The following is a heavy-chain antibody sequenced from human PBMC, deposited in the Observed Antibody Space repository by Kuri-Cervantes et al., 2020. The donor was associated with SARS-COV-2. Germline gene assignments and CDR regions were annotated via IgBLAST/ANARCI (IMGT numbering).Heavy chain of an antibody. CDR2: INAGNGNT. Sequence: ASVKVSCKASGYTFTSYAMHWVRQAPGQRLEWMGWINAGNGNTKYSQKFQGRVTITRDTSASTAYMELRSLRSDDTAVYYCARVWGCSSTSCYDGSYYYGMDVWGQGTTVTVSS. V-gene: IGHV1-3*01. CDR1: GYTFTSYA. CDR3: ARVWGCSSTSCYDGSYYYGMDV. D-gene: IGHD2-2*01. J-gene: IGHJ6*02.